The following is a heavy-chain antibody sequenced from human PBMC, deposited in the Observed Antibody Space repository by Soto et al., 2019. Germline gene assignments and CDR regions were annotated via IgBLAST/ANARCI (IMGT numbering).Heavy chain of an antibody. V-gene: IGHV4-59*02. J-gene: IGHJ6*02. D-gene: IGHD3-10*01. CDR2: IYNSGST. CDR3: ARAPTYSYGSGTPYYFYAMDV. CDR1: GDSVSRYY. Sequence: PSETLSLTCTVSGDSVSRYYWNWIRQPPGKGLEWIGYIYNSGSTNYNPSLKSRVTISVDTSKNQFSLTLTSVTAVDTAVYYCARAPTYSYGSGTPYYFYAMDVWGQGTTVTVSS.